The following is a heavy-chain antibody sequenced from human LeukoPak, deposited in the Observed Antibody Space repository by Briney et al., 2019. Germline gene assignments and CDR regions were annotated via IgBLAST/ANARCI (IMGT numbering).Heavy chain of an antibody. CDR2: IYYSGST. J-gene: IGHJ4*02. Sequence: SETLSLTCTVSGGSISSSSYYWGWIRQPPGKGLEWIGSIYYSGSTYYNPSLKSRVTISVDTSKNQFSLKLSSVTAADTVVYYCARHRPSFDYWGQGTLVTVSS. CDR3: ARHRPSFDY. CDR1: GGSISSSSYY. V-gene: IGHV4-39*01.